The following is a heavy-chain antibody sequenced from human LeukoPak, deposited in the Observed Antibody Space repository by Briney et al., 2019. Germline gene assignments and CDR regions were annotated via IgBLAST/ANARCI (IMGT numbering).Heavy chain of an antibody. Sequence: GGSLRLPCAASGFTFADYAMHWVRQAPGKGLEWVSCISWNSGSIGYADSVKGRFTISRDNAKNSLYLQMNSLRAEDTALYYCAKAIYDSSGYYDYWGQGTLVTLSS. D-gene: IGHD3-22*01. CDR1: GFTFADYA. V-gene: IGHV3-9*01. CDR3: AKAIYDSSGYYDY. CDR2: ISWNSGSI. J-gene: IGHJ4*02.